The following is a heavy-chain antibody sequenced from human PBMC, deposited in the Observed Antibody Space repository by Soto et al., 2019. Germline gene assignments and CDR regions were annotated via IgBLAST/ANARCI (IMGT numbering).Heavy chain of an antibody. CDR3: ARDPSEQWLVTGDNWFDP. J-gene: IGHJ5*02. D-gene: IGHD6-19*01. V-gene: IGHV1-18*01. CDR1: GYTFTSYG. CDR2: ISAYNGST. Sequence: ASVKVSCKASGYTFTSYGISWVRQAPGQGLEWMGWISAYNGSTNYAQKLQGRVTMTTDTSTSTAYMELRSLRSDDTAVYYCARDPSEQWLVTGDNWFDPWGQGTLVTVSS.